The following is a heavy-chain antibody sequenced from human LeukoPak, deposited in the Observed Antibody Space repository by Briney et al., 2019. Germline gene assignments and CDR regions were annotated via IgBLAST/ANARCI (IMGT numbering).Heavy chain of an antibody. CDR1: GFTYSSYG. V-gene: IGHV3-23*01. CDR3: AKGSREWELLDAFDI. D-gene: IGHD1-26*01. CDR2: ISGSGSRT. J-gene: IGHJ3*02. Sequence: GGSLRLSCTASGFTYSSYGMTWVRQAPGKGLEWVSDISGSGSRTDYADSVKGRVTISRDNAKNTLYLQMNSLRAEDTAAYYCAKGSREWELLDAFDIWGQGTMVTVSS.